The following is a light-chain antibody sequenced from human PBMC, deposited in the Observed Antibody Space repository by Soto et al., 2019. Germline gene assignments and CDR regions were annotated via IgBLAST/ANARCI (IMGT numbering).Light chain of an antibody. CDR1: QGINRN. CDR2: GAS. CDR3: QQYYTWPVT. J-gene: IGKJ4*01. V-gene: IGKV3-15*01. Sequence: IVMTQSPATLSVSPGESVTFSCWASQGINRNLAWYQQKPGQAPRLLISGASTGATGIPARFSGSGSGTEFTLTINSLQSEDSAVYYCQQYYTWPVTFGGGTKVEI.